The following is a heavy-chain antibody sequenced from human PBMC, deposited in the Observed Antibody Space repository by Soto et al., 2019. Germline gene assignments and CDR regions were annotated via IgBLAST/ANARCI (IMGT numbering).Heavy chain of an antibody. CDR3: ARDRRYFDRGSYFFDY. V-gene: IGHV3-66*01. D-gene: IGHD3-9*01. J-gene: IGHJ4*02. CDR1: GFTVGSHY. CDR2: IYNDGST. Sequence: EVQLVESGGGLVQPGESLRLSCVGSGFTVGSHYISWVRQAPGKGMEWVSVIYNDGSTYYADSVQGRFTVSRDNSKNTLYLQMNSLRAEDTAMYYCARDRRYFDRGSYFFDYWGQGTLVTVSS.